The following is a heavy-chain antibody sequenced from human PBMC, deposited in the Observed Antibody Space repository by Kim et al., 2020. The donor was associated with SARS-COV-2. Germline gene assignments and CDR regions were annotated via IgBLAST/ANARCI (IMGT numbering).Heavy chain of an antibody. J-gene: IGHJ4*02. CDR1: GFTFFGHA. D-gene: IGHD2-21*01. CDR2: IDGSDGTT. V-gene: IGHV3-23*01. Sequence: GGSLRLSCTTSGFTFFGHAMSWVRQAPGKGLEWVSSIDGSDGTTYYVDSVKDRYSISRDDSRNTLYLQMSALRADDTAAYYCLKGGWGWIWDYWGQGTLV. CDR3: LKGGWGWIWDY.